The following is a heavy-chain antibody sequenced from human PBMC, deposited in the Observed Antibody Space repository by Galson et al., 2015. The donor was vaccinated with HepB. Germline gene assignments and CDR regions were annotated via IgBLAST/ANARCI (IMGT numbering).Heavy chain of an antibody. V-gene: IGHV4-59*01. CDR3: ARSSRRGGGGSLSGRLAAAGAKSYYFDF. CDR2: IYYSGNT. Sequence: ETLSLTCTVSGDSIGSYYWSWIRQPPGQGPEWIGNIYYSGNTNYNPSLKSRVTISVDTSKNHFSLKLRSVTAADTAVYYCARSSRRGGGGSLSGRLAAAGAKSYYFDFWGQGRLVTVSS. J-gene: IGHJ4*02. CDR1: GDSIGSYY. D-gene: IGHD6-13*01.